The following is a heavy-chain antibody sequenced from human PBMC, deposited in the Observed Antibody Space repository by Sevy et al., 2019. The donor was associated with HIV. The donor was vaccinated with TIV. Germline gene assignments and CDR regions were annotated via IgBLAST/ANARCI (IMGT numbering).Heavy chain of an antibody. V-gene: IGHV4-59*01. CDR3: ARNYYGSGRAIGY. D-gene: IGHD3-10*01. CDR2: IEYSGRT. CDR1: GGSISSFY. J-gene: IGHJ4*02. Sequence: SETLSLTCTVSGGSISSFYWSWIRQPPGKGVEWIGYIEYSGRTNSNPSLKSRVTISVDTSKNQFSLKLNSVTAADTAVYYCARNYYGSGRAIGYWGQGTLVTVSS.